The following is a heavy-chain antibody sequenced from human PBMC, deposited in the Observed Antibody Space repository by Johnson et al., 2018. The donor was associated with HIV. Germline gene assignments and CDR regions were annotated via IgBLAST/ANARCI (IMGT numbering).Heavy chain of an antibody. CDR3: ARDGRGEQLVDQGDAFDI. CDR1: GFTFSSYP. D-gene: IGHD6-6*01. J-gene: IGHJ3*02. CDR2: ISYDGSNK. Sequence: QVQLVESGGGVVQPGRSLRLSCAASGFTFSSYPMHWVRQAPGKGLEWVAIISYDGSNKYYADSVKGRFTISRDNAKNSLYLQMNSLRAEDTALYFCARDGRGEQLVDQGDAFDIWGQGTMVTVSS. V-gene: IGHV3-30-3*01.